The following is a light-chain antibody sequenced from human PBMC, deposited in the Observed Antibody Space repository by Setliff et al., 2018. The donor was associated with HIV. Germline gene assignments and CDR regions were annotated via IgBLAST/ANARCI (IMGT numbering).Light chain of an antibody. CDR3: SSSPTTNTWV. V-gene: IGLV2-18*02. J-gene: IGLJ1*01. Sequence: SDLTQPPSVSGSPGQSVTISCTGTSSDVGFYDRVSWYQQRPGTALKLIIFEVTYRPSGVPTRFSGYKSGNSASPPISGLRPEDEAAYFCSSSPTTNTWVFGLGTKVTVL. CDR1: SSDVGFYDR. CDR2: EVT.